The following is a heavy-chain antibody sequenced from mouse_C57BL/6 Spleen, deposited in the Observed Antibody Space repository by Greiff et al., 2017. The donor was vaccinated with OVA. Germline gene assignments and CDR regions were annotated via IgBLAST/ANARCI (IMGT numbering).Heavy chain of an antibody. CDR2: INPSNGGT. CDR1: GYTFTSYW. D-gene: IGHD1-1*01. V-gene: IGHV1-53*01. Sequence: QVQLQQSGTELVKPGASVKLSCKASGYTFTSYWMHWVKQRPGQGLEWIGNINPSNGGTNYNEKFKSKATLTVDKSSSTAYMQLSSLTSEDAAVDYCAATTVVPYYFDYWGQGTTLTVSS. CDR3: AATTVVPYYFDY. J-gene: IGHJ2*01.